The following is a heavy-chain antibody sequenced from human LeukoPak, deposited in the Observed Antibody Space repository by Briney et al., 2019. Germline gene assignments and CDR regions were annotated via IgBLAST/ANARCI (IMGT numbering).Heavy chain of an antibody. V-gene: IGHV3-11*01. Sequence: PGGSLRLSCAASGFTFSDYNMNWVRQAPGKGLEWVSYITDSGNTIHYADSVKGRFTISRDNAKNSLYLQMNSLRAEDTAVYYCARSIGLTGGGVDVWGQGTTVTVSS. CDR2: ITDSGNTI. J-gene: IGHJ6*02. D-gene: IGHD3-9*01. CDR3: ARSIGLTGGGVDV. CDR1: GFTFSDYN.